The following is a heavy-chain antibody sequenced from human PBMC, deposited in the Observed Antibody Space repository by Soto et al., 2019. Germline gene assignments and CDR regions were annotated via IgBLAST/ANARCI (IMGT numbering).Heavy chain of an antibody. CDR3: AREGRAGNTGPFDF. Sequence: QVQLVQSGAEVKKPGSSVKVSCKASGGSINSYSISWVRQAPGQGLEWMGGIIPIFGTPNYAQRFQGRVTITADKSASTVYMELSSLRSEDTAIYYCAREGRAGNTGPFDFWGQGNLVTVSS. CDR2: IIPIFGTP. V-gene: IGHV1-69*06. CDR1: GGSINSYS. D-gene: IGHD3-10*01. J-gene: IGHJ4*02.